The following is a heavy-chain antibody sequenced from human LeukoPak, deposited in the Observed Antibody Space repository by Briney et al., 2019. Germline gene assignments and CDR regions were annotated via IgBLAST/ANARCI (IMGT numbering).Heavy chain of an antibody. Sequence: SETLSLTCAVYGGSFSGYYWSWIRQPPGKGLEWIGEINHSGSTNYNPSLKSRVTISVDTSKNQFSLKLSSVTAADTAVYYCAMLRGNYGSGSYRFWGQGTLVTVSS. J-gene: IGHJ4*02. CDR3: AMLRGNYGSGSYRF. D-gene: IGHD3-10*01. CDR2: INHSGST. CDR1: GGSFSGYY. V-gene: IGHV4-34*01.